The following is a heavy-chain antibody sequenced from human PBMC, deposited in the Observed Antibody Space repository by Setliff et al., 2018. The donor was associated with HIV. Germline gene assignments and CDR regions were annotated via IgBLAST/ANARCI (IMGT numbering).Heavy chain of an antibody. CDR2: IGHGGST. J-gene: IGHJ6*02. CDR3: ARKQQVRWAWMPSHYNYGLDV. Sequence: SETLSLTCTVYGEPFSNYYWSWIRQPPGKGLGWIGEIGHGGSTRYNPSLKSRITMSVDTSKNQFSLRLSSVTAADTAVYYCARKQQVRWAWMPSHYNYGLDVWGPGTTVTVSS. CDR1: GEPFSNYY. D-gene: IGHD1-1*01. V-gene: IGHV4-34*01.